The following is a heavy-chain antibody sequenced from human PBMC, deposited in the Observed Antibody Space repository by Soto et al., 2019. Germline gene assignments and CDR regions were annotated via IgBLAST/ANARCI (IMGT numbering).Heavy chain of an antibody. CDR3: AASYYYDNSGYYAYYVDY. D-gene: IGHD3-22*01. V-gene: IGHV1-58*01. CDR1: GYTFINSA. J-gene: IGHJ4*02. CDR2: IVVGSGNT. Sequence: SVKVSCKASGYTFINSAVQWVRQARGQRLEWIGWIVVGSGNTNYAQKFQERVTITRDLSTSTAYMELSSLRSEDTAVYYCAASYYYDNSGYYAYYVDYWGQGALVTVSS.